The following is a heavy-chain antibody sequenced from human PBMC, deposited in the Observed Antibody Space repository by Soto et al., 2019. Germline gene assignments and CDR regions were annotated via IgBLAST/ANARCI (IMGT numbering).Heavy chain of an antibody. J-gene: IGHJ4*02. CDR3: ARRGGSYDDYKVNYFDS. CDR1: GGSISSPIL. V-gene: IGHV4-4*02. D-gene: IGHD4-17*01. CDR2: IYHNGNT. Sequence: SETLSLTCSVFGGSISSPILWSWVRQPPGKGLEWIGEIYHNGNTNYNPSLKSRVSISVDKSKNQFSLKLSSVTAADTAVYYCARRGGSYDDYKVNYFDSWGQGALVTVSS.